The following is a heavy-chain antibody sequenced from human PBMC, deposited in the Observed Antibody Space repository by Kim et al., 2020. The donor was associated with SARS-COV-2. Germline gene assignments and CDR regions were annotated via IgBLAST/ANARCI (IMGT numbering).Heavy chain of an antibody. CDR2: ISTYTGDT. CDR3: ARDIVSTGVFDY. D-gene: IGHD5-12*01. J-gene: IGHJ4*02. CDR1: GYRFSSYG. Sequence: ASVKVSCKASGYRFSSYGINWVRQAPGQGLDWMGWISTYTGDTNYALKFQGRVSMPTETSTSTAYMELRSLRSDDTAVYYCARDIVSTGVFDYWGQGTRVTVSS. V-gene: IGHV1-18*01.